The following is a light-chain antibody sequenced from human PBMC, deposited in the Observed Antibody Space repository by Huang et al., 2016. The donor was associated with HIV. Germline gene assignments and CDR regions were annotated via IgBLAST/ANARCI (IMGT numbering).Light chain of an antibody. CDR1: QSVLYFANNKNY. CDR3: QPYYNTPYT. J-gene: IGKJ2*01. CDR2: WAS. Sequence: DIVMTQSPDSLAVSLGEGATINCKSSQSVLYFANNKNYVAWYQQKPGQPPKLLIYWASTREFGFPDRFSGSGSGTDFTLTISGLQAEDVAVYYCQPYYNTPYTFGQGTKLEIK. V-gene: IGKV4-1*01.